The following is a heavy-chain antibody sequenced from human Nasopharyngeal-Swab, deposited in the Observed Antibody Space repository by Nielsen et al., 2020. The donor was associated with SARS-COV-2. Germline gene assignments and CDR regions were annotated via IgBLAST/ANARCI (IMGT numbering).Heavy chain of an antibody. CDR3: AKDGGGSSSINWFDP. CDR1: GFTFSSYA. CDR2: FSSNGART. J-gene: IGHJ5*02. Sequence: GESLKISCAASGFTFSSYAMTWVRQAPGKGLEWVSGFSSNGARTYYADAVKGRFTVSRDNSQNTLYLHMNSLRAEDTAVYYCAKDGGGSSSINWFDPWGQGTLVTVSS. V-gene: IGHV3-23*01. D-gene: IGHD1-26*01.